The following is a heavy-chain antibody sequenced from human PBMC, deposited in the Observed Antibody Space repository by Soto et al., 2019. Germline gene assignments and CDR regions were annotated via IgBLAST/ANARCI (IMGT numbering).Heavy chain of an antibody. CDR3: ARAGYSVRNSSYSGSYYPFDY. Sequence: PGGSLRLSCAASGFTVSSNYMSWVRQAPGKGLEWVSVIYSGGSTYYADSVKGRFTISRDNSKNTLYLQMNSLRAEDTAVYYCARAGYSVRNSSYSGSYYPFDYWGQGTLVTVSS. J-gene: IGHJ4*02. V-gene: IGHV3-53*01. CDR2: IYSGGST. D-gene: IGHD1-26*01. CDR1: GFTVSSNY.